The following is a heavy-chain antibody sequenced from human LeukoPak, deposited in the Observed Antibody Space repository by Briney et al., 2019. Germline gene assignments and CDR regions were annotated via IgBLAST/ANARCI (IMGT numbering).Heavy chain of an antibody. CDR3: ARRGSSGWYDY. J-gene: IGHJ4*02. Sequence: GGSLRLSCAASGFTVSSNYMSWVRQAPGKGLEWVSVIYSGGSTYYADSVKGRFTISRDNSKNTLYLRMNSLRAEDTAVYYCARRGSSGWYDYWGQGTLVTVSS. V-gene: IGHV3-66*04. CDR1: GFTVSSNY. D-gene: IGHD6-19*01. CDR2: IYSGGST.